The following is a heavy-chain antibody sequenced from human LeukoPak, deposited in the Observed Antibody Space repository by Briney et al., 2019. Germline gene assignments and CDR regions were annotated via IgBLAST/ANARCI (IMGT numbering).Heavy chain of an antibody. CDR3: ARGGPDGRWFDL. Sequence: SETLSHICSLSGVSISSVFWSWIRRPPGKGLEWIGYIYYSGSTKYNPSLKSRVTISVDMSKNQFSLKLSSVTAADTAVYYCARGGPDGRWFDLSSQASVVSVSS. V-gene: IGHV4-59*01. CDR2: IYYSGST. J-gene: IGHJ5*02. CDR1: GVSISSVF. D-gene: IGHD1-26*01.